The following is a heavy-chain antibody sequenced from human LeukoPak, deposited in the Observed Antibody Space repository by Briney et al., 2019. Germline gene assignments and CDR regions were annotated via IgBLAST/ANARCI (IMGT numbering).Heavy chain of an antibody. D-gene: IGHD5-18*01. CDR2: IYPGDSDT. CDR3: ARRGEAMDPFDY. V-gene: IGHV5-51*01. Sequence: GEPLKISCKGSGSSFTSYWIGWVRQLPGKGLEWMGIIYPGDSDTRYSPSFQGQVTISADKSINTAYLQWSSLKASDTAIYYCARRGEAMDPFDYWGQGTLVTVSS. J-gene: IGHJ4*02. CDR1: GSSFTSYW.